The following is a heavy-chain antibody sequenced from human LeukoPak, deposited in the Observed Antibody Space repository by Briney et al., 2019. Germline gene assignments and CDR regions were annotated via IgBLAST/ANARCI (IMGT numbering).Heavy chain of an antibody. D-gene: IGHD3-22*01. V-gene: IGHV1-18*01. Sequence: SVTVSYKTSGYSFHRYGFRWLRQAAGQGREWMEWKNGYDGDTNCAQRVEGRPTMTLESSTGTAYMELRSLRSDDTAVYYCAKMGASSGYSPIDYWGQGTLVTVSS. CDR3: AKMGASSGYSPIDY. J-gene: IGHJ4*02. CDR2: KNGYDGDT. CDR1: GYSFHRYG.